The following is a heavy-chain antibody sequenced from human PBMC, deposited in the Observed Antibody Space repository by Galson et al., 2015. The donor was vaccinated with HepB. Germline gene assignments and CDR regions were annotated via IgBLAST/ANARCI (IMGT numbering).Heavy chain of an antibody. D-gene: IGHD4-17*01. J-gene: IGHJ4*02. CDR2: ISYDGSNK. CDR3: AKLGGDLMWDY. Sequence: SLRLSCAASGFTFSSYGMHWVRQAPGKGLEWVAVISYDGSNKYYADSVKGRFTISRDNSKNTLYLQMNSLRAEDTAVYYCAKLGGDLMWDYWGQGTLVTVSS. V-gene: IGHV3-30*18. CDR1: GFTFSSYG.